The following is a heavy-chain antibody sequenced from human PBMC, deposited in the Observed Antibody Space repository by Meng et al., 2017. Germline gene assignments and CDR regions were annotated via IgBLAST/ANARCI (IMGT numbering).Heavy chain of an antibody. CDR1: GGTFSSYA. CDR2: IIPIFGTA. V-gene: IGHV1-69*05. D-gene: IGHD6-13*01. J-gene: IGHJ6*02. Sequence: SVKVSCKASGGTFSSYAISWVRQAPGQGLEWMGGIIPIFGTANYAQKFQGRVTITTDESTSTAYMELSSLRSEDTAVYYCARDSTKQLPYYYYGMDVWGQGTTVPSP. CDR3: ARDSTKQLPYYYYGMDV.